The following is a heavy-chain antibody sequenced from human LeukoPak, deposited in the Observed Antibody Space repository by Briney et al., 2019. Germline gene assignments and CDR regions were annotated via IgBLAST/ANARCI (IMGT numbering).Heavy chain of an antibody. V-gene: IGHV3-30*04. CDR2: TSYDGNSR. Sequence: PGRSLRLSCSTAGFTFSNSVIHWVRQAPGKGLEWVAVTSYDGNSRYYADSVKGRCTISRDDSKNTVYLQMNSLRPDDTAVYYCARSPNYYYFDSWGQGTLVTVSS. CDR3: ARSPNYYYFDS. J-gene: IGHJ4*02. D-gene: IGHD5-24*01. CDR1: GFTFSNSV.